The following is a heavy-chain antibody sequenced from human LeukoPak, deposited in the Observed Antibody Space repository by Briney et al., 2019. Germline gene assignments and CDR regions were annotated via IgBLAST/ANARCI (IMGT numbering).Heavy chain of an antibody. V-gene: IGHV1-18*01. Sequence: GASVKVSCKASGYTFTSYGISWVRQAPGQGLEWMGRISAYNGNTNYAQKLQGRVTMTTDTSTSTPYMELRSLRSDDTAVYYCARETGYDTGSYYFDYWGQGTLVTVSS. CDR2: ISAYNGNT. CDR1: GYTFTSYG. J-gene: IGHJ4*02. CDR3: ARETGYDTGSYYFDY. D-gene: IGHD5-12*01.